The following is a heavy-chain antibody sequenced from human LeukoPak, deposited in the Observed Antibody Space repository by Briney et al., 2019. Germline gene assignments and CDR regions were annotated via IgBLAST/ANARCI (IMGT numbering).Heavy chain of an antibody. CDR1: GFTFSDYY. J-gene: IGHJ6*02. CDR2: ISSSGSTI. D-gene: IGHD2-2*01. Sequence: PGGSLRLSCAASGFTFSDYYMSWIRQAPGKGLEWVSYISSSGSTIYYADSVKGRFTISRDNAKNSLYLQMNSLRAEDTAVYYCARHCSSTTCYYSTGFYYGIDVWGQGTTVTVSS. CDR3: ARHCSSTTCYYSTGFYYGIDV. V-gene: IGHV3-11*01.